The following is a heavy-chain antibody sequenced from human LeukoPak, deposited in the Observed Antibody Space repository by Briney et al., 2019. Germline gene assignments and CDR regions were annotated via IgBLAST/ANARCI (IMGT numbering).Heavy chain of an antibody. CDR1: GGSFSGYY. V-gene: IGHV4-34*01. D-gene: IGHD5-18*01. Sequence: SETLSLTCAVYGGSFSGYYWSWIRQPPGKGLEWMGEINHSGSTNYNPSLKSRVTISVDTSKNQFSLKLSSVTAADTAVYYCARGRRWIQLGKGYYYMDVWGKGTTVTVSS. CDR2: INHSGST. CDR3: ARGRRWIQLGKGYYYMDV. J-gene: IGHJ6*03.